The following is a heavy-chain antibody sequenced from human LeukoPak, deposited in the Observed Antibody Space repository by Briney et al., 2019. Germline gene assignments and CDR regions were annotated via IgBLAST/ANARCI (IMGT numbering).Heavy chain of an antibody. Sequence: SETLSLTCIVSGASVTTYSWNWLRQSPGKGLEWIGCFTLGGGGTTSYNSSLKSRVTISRDTSKNQLSLKLTSVTDADTAVYYCARWDDSAWAFGTWGPGTLVTVSS. J-gene: IGHJ5*02. CDR1: GASVTTYS. D-gene: IGHD6-19*01. CDR3: ARWDDSAWAFGT. V-gene: IGHV4-4*09. CDR2: FTLGGGGTT.